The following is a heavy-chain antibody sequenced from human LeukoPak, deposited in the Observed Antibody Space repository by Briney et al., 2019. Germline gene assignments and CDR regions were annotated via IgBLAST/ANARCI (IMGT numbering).Heavy chain of an antibody. J-gene: IGHJ4*02. Sequence: GGSLRLSCAASGFTFSSYSMNWVRQAPGKGLEWVSSISSSTSYIYYADSVKGRFTISRDNAKNSLYLQMNSLRAEDTAVYYCARAYYGDYSLFDNWGKGTLVTVSS. CDR3: ARAYYGDYSLFDN. V-gene: IGHV3-21*01. CDR1: GFTFSSYS. D-gene: IGHD4-17*01. CDR2: ISSSTSYI.